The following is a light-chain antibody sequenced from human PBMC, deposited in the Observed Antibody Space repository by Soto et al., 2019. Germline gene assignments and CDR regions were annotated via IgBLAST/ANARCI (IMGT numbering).Light chain of an antibody. J-gene: IGKJ3*01. CDR3: QQRSNWPPFT. CDR1: RSVSRY. CDR2: DAP. Sequence: EIVLTQSPATLSLSPGERATLSCRSSRSVSRYLAWYQQKPGQAPRLLIFDAPNRATGIPARFSGSGSGTEFTLTISSLEPEDFAVYYCQQRSNWPPFTFGPGTKVD. V-gene: IGKV3-11*01.